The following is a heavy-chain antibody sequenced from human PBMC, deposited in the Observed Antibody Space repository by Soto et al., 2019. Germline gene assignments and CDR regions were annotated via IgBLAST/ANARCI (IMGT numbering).Heavy chain of an antibody. CDR1: GGTFSSYA. J-gene: IGHJ5*02. CDR3: ARDTAAAGTFRSWFDP. V-gene: IGHV1-69*13. Sequence: SVKVSCKASGGTFSSYAISWVRQAPGQGLEWMGGIIPIFGTANYAQKFQGRVTITADESTSTAYMELSSLRSEDTAVYYCARDTAAAGTFRSWFDPWGQGILVTVAS. D-gene: IGHD6-13*01. CDR2: IIPIFGTA.